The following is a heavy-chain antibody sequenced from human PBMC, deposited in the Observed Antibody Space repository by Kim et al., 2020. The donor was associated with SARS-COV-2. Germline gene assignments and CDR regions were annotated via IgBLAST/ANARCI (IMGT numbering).Heavy chain of an antibody. CDR3: ARDDGNRVVDY. CDR2: MKQDGSEK. J-gene: IGHJ4*02. CDR1: GFTFGSYW. Sequence: GGSLRLSCVASGFTFGSYWMSWVRQAPGKGLEWVANMKQDGSEKYYVDSVEGRFTISRDNAKNSLYLQMNSLRAEDTAVYYCARDDGNRVVDYWGQGTLVTVSS. D-gene: IGHD1-26*01. V-gene: IGHV3-7*01.